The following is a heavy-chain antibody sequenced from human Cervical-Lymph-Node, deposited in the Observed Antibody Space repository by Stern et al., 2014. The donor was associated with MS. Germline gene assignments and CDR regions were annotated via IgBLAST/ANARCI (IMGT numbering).Heavy chain of an antibody. CDR1: GFTFSSYG. CDR2: ISYDGNHK. CDR3: ARDYEDTSMLFDH. Sequence: QVQLVVSGGAVVQPGRSLRLSCAASGFTFSSYGMHWVRQAPGKGLEWVTVISYDGNHKYYAASVKGRFTISRDNSKNTLHLQMNSVTPDDTAIYYCARDYEDTSMLFDHWGQGTLVTVSS. D-gene: IGHD2-8*01. J-gene: IGHJ4*02. V-gene: IGHV3-30*03.